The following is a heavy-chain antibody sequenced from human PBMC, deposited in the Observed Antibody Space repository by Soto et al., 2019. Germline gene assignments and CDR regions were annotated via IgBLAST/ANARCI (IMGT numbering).Heavy chain of an antibody. CDR3: AREGGYYDSSGYYLGPYFDY. D-gene: IGHD3-22*01. J-gene: IGHJ4*02. Sequence: SETLSLTCTVSGGSISSGGYYWSWIRQHPGKGLEWIGYIYYSGSTYYNPSLKSRVTISVDTSKNQFSLKLSSVTAADTAVYYCAREGGYYDSSGYYLGPYFDYWGQGTLVTVSS. CDR1: GGSISSGGYY. V-gene: IGHV4-31*03. CDR2: IYYSGST.